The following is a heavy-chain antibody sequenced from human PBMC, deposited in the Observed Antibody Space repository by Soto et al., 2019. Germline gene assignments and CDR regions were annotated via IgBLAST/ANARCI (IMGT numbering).Heavy chain of an antibody. V-gene: IGHV3-23*01. Sequence: EVQLLESGGGLVQPGGSLRLSCAASGFTFSSYAMSWVRQAPGKGLEWVSVISGSGGSTYYANSVKGRFTIYRDNSKNTLYVQMNSLRGEDTAVYYCAKRSSGWYFDLWGRGTLVTVSS. D-gene: IGHD6-19*01. J-gene: IGHJ2*01. CDR1: GFTFSSYA. CDR3: AKRSSGWYFDL. CDR2: ISGSGGST.